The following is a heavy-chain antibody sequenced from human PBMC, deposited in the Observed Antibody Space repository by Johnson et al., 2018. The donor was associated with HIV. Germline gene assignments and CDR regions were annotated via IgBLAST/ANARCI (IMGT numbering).Heavy chain of an antibody. CDR2: ISSSGSTI. Sequence: QVQLVESGGGLVKPGGSLRLSCAASGFTFSDYYMSWIRQAPGKGLEWVSYISSSGSTIYYADSVKGRFTISRDNAKNSLYLQMNSLKTEDTAVYYCTTAASSSWYGEDAFDIWGQGTMVTVSS. CDR1: GFTFSDYY. CDR3: TTAASSSWYGEDAFDI. V-gene: IGHV3-11*01. D-gene: IGHD6-13*01. J-gene: IGHJ3*02.